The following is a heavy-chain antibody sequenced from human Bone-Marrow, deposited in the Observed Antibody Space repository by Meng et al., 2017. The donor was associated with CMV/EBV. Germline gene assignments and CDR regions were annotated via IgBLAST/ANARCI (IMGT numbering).Heavy chain of an antibody. Sequence: GESLKISCEASGFTFSDYEMNWVRQAPGKGLEWIAYISGGSTIYYADVVKGRFTISRDNAKNTLHLQMNSLRAEDTAVYYYARAYSDNWFDPWGHGTLVTVSS. J-gene: IGHJ5*02. CDR1: GFTFSDYE. CDR2: ISGGSTI. V-gene: IGHV3-69-1*01. CDR3: ARAYSDNWFDP. D-gene: IGHD2-15*01.